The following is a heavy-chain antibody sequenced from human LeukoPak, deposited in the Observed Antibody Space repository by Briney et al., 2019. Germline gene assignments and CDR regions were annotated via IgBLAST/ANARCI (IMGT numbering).Heavy chain of an antibody. CDR3: AKVYGDYVGAFDI. CDR1: GLTFSNYA. D-gene: IGHD4-17*01. Sequence: GGSLRLSCAASGLTFSNYALHWVRQAPGKGLEWVSAISGSGGSTYYADSVKGRFTISRDNSKNTLYPQMNSLRAEDTAVYYCAKVYGDYVGAFDIWGQGTMVTVSS. CDR2: ISGSGGST. V-gene: IGHV3-23*01. J-gene: IGHJ3*02.